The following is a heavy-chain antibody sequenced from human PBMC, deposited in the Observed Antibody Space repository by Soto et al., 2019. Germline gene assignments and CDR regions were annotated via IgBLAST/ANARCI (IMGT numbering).Heavy chain of an antibody. D-gene: IGHD6-13*01. CDR1: GGSISSYY. CDR2: IYYSGST. Sequence: SETLSLTCTVSGGSISSYYWSWIRQPPGKGLEWIGYIYYSGSTNYNPSLKSRVTISVDTSKNQFSLKLSSVTAADTAVYYCARATQQQLVPDHWGQGTLVTVSS. J-gene: IGHJ4*02. V-gene: IGHV4-59*01. CDR3: ARATQQQLVPDH.